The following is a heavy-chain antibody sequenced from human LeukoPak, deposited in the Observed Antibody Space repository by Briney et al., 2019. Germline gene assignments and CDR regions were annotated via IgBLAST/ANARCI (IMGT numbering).Heavy chain of an antibody. J-gene: IGHJ4*02. CDR1: GFTFSSYA. V-gene: IGHV3-30*14. CDR2: ISYDGSNK. Sequence: GGSLRLSCAASGFTFSSYAMHWVRQAPGKGLEWVAVISYDGSNKYYADSVKGRFTISRDNSKNTLYLQMGSLRAEDMAVYYCARGPEQWLATYYFDYWGQGTLVTVSS. CDR3: ARGPEQWLATYYFDY. D-gene: IGHD6-19*01.